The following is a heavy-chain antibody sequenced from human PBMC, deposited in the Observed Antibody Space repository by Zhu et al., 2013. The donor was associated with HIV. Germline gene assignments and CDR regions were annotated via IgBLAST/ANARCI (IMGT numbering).Heavy chain of an antibody. V-gene: IGHV1-69*01. CDR1: GGTFSSYA. CDR3: ARLGYCSGGSCYPTTDY. D-gene: IGHD2-15*01. CDR2: IIPIFGTA. J-gene: IGHJ4*02. Sequence: QVQLVQSGAEVKKPGSSVKVSCKASGGTFSSYAISWVRQAPGQGLEWMGGIIPIFGTANYAQKFQGRVTITADESTSTAYMELSSLRSEDTAVYYCARLGYCSGGSCYPTTDYWGQGTLVTVSS.